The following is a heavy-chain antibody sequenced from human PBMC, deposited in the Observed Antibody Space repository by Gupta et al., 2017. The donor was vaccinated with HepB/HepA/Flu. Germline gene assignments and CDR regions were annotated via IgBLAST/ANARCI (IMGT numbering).Heavy chain of an antibody. J-gene: IGHJ6*03. Sequence: QVQLQQSGPGLVKPSPTLSLTCAISGASVSSNSAAWNWIRQSPSRGLEWLGRTYYRSKWYNDYAVSVKSRITINTDTSKNQFSLQLNSVTPEDTAVYYCARESIAARYYYYYMDVWGKGTTVTVSS. CDR2: TYYRSKWYN. CDR1: GASVSSNSAA. V-gene: IGHV6-1*01. CDR3: ARESIAARYYYYYMDV. D-gene: IGHD6-6*01.